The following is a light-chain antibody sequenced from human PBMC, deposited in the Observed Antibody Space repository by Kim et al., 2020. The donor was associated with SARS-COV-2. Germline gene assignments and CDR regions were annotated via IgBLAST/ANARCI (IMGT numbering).Light chain of an antibody. J-gene: IGLJ2*01. CDR2: GKN. CDR1: SLRSYY. Sequence: VALGQTVRITCQGDSLRSYYASWYQQKPGQAPILVIYGKNNRPSGIPDRFSGSSSGNTASLTITGAQAGDEADYYCNSRDSNSNVVFGGGTRLTVL. V-gene: IGLV3-19*01. CDR3: NSRDSNSNVV.